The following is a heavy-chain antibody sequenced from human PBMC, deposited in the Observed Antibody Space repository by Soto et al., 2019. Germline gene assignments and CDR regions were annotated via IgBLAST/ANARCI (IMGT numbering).Heavy chain of an antibody. V-gene: IGHV3-21*01. Sequence: PGGSLRLSCAASGFTFSSYSMNWVRQAPGKGLEWVSSISSSSSYIYYADSVKGRFTISRDSAKNSLYLQMSSLRAEDTAVYYCARVLYYYDSTPTDAFDIWGQGTMVTVSS. D-gene: IGHD3-22*01. CDR2: ISSSSSYI. CDR1: GFTFSSYS. J-gene: IGHJ3*02. CDR3: ARVLYYYDSTPTDAFDI.